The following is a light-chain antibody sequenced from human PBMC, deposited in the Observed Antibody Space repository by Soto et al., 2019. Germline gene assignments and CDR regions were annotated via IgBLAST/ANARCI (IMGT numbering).Light chain of an antibody. CDR3: ATWDSSLTGEA. CDR2: DSN. Sequence: QSALTQPPSVSAAPGQKVTISCSGSSSNIGNNYVSWYQQLPGTAPKLLIYDSNKRPSGIPDRFSGSKSGTSATLDITGLQTGDEADYYCATWDSSLTGEAFGGGTKLTVL. V-gene: IGLV1-51*01. J-gene: IGLJ2*01. CDR1: SSNIGNNY.